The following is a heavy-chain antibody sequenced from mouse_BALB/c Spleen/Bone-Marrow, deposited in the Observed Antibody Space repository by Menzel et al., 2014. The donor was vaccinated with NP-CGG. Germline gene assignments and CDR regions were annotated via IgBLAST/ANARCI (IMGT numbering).Heavy chain of an antibody. CDR1: GFTFSNYD. CDR3: ATGDYGAWFAC. CDR2: ISSGGYYS. J-gene: IGHJ3*01. D-gene: IGHD2-4*01. Sequence: EVNVVESGGDLVKPGGSLRLSCAASGFTFSNYDMSWGRQTPEKRLEWVATISSGGYYSYYPDSVKGRFTISRDNAKNTLYLQMSSLRSEDTAMYYCATGDYGAWFACWGQGTLVIVSA. V-gene: IGHV5-9-1*01.